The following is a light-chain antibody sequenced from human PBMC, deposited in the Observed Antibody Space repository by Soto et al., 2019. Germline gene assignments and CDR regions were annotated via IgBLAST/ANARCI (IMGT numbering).Light chain of an antibody. CDR3: QSYGRTVFT. J-gene: IGKJ3*01. Sequence: EIVLTQSPGTLSLSPGGGATLSCRASQTISNTYLAWYQQKPGQAPRLLIYGASSRATGIPDRLSGSGSGTDFTLTISGLEPEDFAVYYCQSYGRTVFTFGPGTKVDIK. CDR1: QTISNTY. V-gene: IGKV3-20*01. CDR2: GAS.